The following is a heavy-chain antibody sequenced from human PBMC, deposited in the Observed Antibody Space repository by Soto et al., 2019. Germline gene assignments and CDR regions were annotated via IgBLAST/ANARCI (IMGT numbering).Heavy chain of an antibody. CDR2: IYYSGST. CDR1: GGSISSSSYY. Sequence: SETLSLTCTVSGGSISSSSYYWGWIRQPPGKGLEWIGSIYYSGSTYYNQSLKSRVTISVDTSKNQFSLKLSSVTAADTAVYYCARRRPPYDYIWGSYRPGREYFDYWGQGTLVTVSS. D-gene: IGHD3-16*02. CDR3: ARRRPPYDYIWGSYRPGREYFDY. V-gene: IGHV4-39*01. J-gene: IGHJ4*02.